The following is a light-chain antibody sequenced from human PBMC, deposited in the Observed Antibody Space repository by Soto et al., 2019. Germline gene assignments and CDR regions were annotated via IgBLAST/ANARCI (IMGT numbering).Light chain of an antibody. CDR3: QHYYTTPLT. V-gene: IGKV4-1*01. Sequence: DIVMTQSPDSLAVSLGERATINCRSSQTVLYSSNNKNYLAWYQQKPGQPPKXIIYWASTRESGVPDRFSGSWSGTDFTLTINSLQAEDVAVYYCQHYYTTPLTFGGGTKVDIK. J-gene: IGKJ4*01. CDR1: QTVLYSSNNKNY. CDR2: WAS.